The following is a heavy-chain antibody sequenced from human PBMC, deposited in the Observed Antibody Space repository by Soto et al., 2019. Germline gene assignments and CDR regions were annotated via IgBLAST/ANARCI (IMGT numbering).Heavy chain of an antibody. V-gene: IGHV4-59*01. Sequence: SETLSLTCTVSGGSISSYYWSWIRQPPGKGLEWIGYIYYSGSTNYNPSLKSRVTISVDTSKNQFSLKLSSVTAADTAVYYCARLTYDYIWGSYRSYYYYYYMDVWGKGTTVTVSS. CDR3: ARLTYDYIWGSYRSYYYYYYMDV. CDR1: GGSISSYY. J-gene: IGHJ6*03. CDR2: IYYSGST. D-gene: IGHD3-16*02.